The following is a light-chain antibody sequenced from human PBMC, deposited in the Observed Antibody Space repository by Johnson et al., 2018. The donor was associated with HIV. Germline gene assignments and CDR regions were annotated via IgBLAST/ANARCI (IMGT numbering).Light chain of an antibody. CDR3: GTWDSSLSAHYI. CDR1: SSNIGNNY. J-gene: IGLJ1*01. CDR2: DNN. Sequence: QSVLTQPPSVSAAPGQKVTISCSGSSSNIGNNYVSWYQQLPGTAPKVLIYDNNKRPSGIPDRFSGSKSGTSATLGITGLQTGDEADYYCGTWDSSLSAHYIFGTGPNVTVL. V-gene: IGLV1-51*01.